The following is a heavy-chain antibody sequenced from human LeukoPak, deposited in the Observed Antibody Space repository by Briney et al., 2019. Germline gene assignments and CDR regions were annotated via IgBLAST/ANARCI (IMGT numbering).Heavy chain of an antibody. CDR2: INPSGGST. Sequence: GASVKVSCKASGYTFTSYYMHWVRQAPGQGLEWMGIINPSGGSTSYAQKFQGRVTMTRDMSTSTVYMELSSLRSEDTAVYYCARDLVRHYYGSGSYDYWGQGTLVTVSS. CDR1: GYTFTSYY. J-gene: IGHJ4*02. CDR3: ARDLVRHYYGSGSYDY. D-gene: IGHD3-10*01. V-gene: IGHV1-46*01.